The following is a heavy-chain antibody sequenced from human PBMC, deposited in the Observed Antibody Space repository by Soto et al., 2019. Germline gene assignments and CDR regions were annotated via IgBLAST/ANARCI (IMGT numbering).Heavy chain of an antibody. Sequence: SETLSLTCAVYGGSFSGYYWSWIRQPPGKGLEWIGEINHSGSTNYNPSLKSRVTISVDTSKNQFSLKLSSVTAADTAVYYCARMGDYDSNLDYWGQGTLVTVSS. CDR2: INHSGST. D-gene: IGHD3-22*01. V-gene: IGHV4-34*01. CDR3: ARMGDYDSNLDY. J-gene: IGHJ4*02. CDR1: GGSFSGYY.